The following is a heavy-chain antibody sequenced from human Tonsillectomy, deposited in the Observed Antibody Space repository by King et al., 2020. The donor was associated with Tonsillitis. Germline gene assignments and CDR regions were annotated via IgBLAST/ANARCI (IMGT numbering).Heavy chain of an antibody. D-gene: IGHD2-21*01. V-gene: IGHV5-51*01. CDR2: IYPGYSDT. Sequence: VQLVQSGAEVKKPGESLRISCKGSGYRFTSYWIAWVRQMPGKGLESMGIIYPGYSDTSYSPSFRGQVTISADKSIRTTYLRGTSLKASDTAMYYCARLDSSSGENGMDVWGQGTTVTVSS. CDR3: ARLDSSSGENGMDV. CDR1: GYRFTSYW. J-gene: IGHJ6*02.